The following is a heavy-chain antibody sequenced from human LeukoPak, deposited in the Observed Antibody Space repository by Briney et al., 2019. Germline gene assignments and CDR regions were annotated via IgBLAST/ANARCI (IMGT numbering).Heavy chain of an antibody. CDR1: GFTVSSKY. CDR3: AREETYGGKGLDY. J-gene: IGHJ4*02. D-gene: IGHD4-23*01. Sequence: GGSLRLSCVASGFTVSSKYMSWIRQAPGKGLEWVSYISSSSSYTNYADSVKGRFTISRDNAKNSLYLQMNSLRAEDTAVYYCAREETYGGKGLDYWGQGTLVTVSS. CDR2: ISSSSSYT. V-gene: IGHV3-11*06.